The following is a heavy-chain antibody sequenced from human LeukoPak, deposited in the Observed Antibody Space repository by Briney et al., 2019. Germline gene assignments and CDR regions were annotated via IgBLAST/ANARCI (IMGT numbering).Heavy chain of an antibody. CDR2: MNPNSGNT. V-gene: IGHV1-8*01. Sequence: ASVKVSCKASGYTFTSYDINWVRQATGQGLEWMGWMNPNSGNTGYAQKFQGRVTMTRNTSISTAYMERSSLRSEDTAVYYCETSVVRGYYDFWSGYYKYGMDVWGQGTTVTVSS. J-gene: IGHJ6*02. CDR1: GYTFTSYD. D-gene: IGHD3-3*01. CDR3: ETSVVRGYYDFWSGYYKYGMDV.